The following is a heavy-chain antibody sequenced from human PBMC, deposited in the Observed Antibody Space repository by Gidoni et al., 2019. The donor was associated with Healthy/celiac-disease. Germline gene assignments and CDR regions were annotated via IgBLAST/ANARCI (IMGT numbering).Heavy chain of an antibody. J-gene: IGHJ4*02. Sequence: QVQLVESGGGVVQPGRSLRLSCAASGFTFSSYAMPWVRQAPGKGLAWVAVISYDGSNKYYADSVKGRFTISRDNSKNTLYLQMNSLRAEDTAVYYCASVWRLSRRHRLLWFGELNDYYFDYWGQGTLVTVSS. V-gene: IGHV3-30-3*01. CDR1: GFTFSSYA. CDR2: ISYDGSNK. CDR3: ASVWRLSRRHRLLWFGELNDYYFDY. D-gene: IGHD3-10*01.